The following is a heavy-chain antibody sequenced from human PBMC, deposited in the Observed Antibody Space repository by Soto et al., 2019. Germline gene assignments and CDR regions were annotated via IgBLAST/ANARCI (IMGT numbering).Heavy chain of an antibody. V-gene: IGHV3-13*01. CDR2: IGTAGDT. CDR3: ARGGMITFGGVIAPYFDY. J-gene: IGHJ4*02. CDR1: GFTFSSYD. Sequence: GGSLRLSCAASGFTFSSYDMHWVRQATGKGLEWVSAIGTAGDTYYPGSVKGRFTISRENAKNSLYLQMNSLRAEDTAVYYCARGGMITFGGVIAPYFDYWGQGTLVTVSS. D-gene: IGHD3-16*02.